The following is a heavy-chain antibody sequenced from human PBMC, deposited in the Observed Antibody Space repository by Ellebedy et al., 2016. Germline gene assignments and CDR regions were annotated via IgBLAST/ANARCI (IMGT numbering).Heavy chain of an antibody. CDR3: VTRHNGAFDF. V-gene: IGHV3-53*01. CDR2: LYGGGAS. D-gene: IGHD1-14*01. CDR1: GFSVSSND. J-gene: IGHJ3*01. Sequence: GESLKISXVVSGFSVSSNDMSWVRQAPGKGLELVSLLYGGGASYYADSVEGRFTISRDNSEKTLYLQMSGLGAGDTALYYCVTRHNGAFDFWGQGTMVTVSS.